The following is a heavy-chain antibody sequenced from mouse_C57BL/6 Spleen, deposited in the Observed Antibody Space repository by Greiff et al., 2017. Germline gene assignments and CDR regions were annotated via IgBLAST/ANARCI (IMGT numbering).Heavy chain of an antibody. CDR1: GYTFTDYE. V-gene: IGHV1-15*01. D-gene: IGHD2-4*01. J-gene: IGHJ3*01. CDR2: IDPETGGT. CDR3: TRWVIYYDYDVGY. Sequence: QVQLQQSGAELVRPGASVTLSCKASGYTFTDYEMHWVKQTPVHGLEWIGAIDPETGGTAYNQKFKGKAILTADKSSSTAYMELRSLTSEDSAVYYGTRWVIYYDYDVGYWGQGTLVTVSA.